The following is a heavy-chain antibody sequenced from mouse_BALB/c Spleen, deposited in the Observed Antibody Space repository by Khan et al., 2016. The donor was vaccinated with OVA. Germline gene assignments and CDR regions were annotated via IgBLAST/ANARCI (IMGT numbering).Heavy chain of an antibody. D-gene: IGHD1-1*01. CDR1: GYTFSDYV. J-gene: IGHJ2*01. Sequence: VQLQESGPELVKPGSSMKMSCKASGYTFSDYVLNWVKQRTGQGLEWIGQIFPGSGDTFYNEKFKGKATLIADKSSNTVYMQLGSLTSEDSAVYFCARSGYGSLVFWGQGTTLTVSS. CDR3: ARSGYGSLVF. CDR2: IFPGSGDT. V-gene: IGHV1-77*01.